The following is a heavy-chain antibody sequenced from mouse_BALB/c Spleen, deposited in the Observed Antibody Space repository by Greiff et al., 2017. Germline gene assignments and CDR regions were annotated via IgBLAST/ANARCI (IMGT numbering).Heavy chain of an antibody. Sequence: EVKLVESGGGLVQPGGSRKLSCAASGFTFSSFGMHWVRQAPEKGLEWVAYISSGSSTIYYADTVKGRFTISRDNPKNTLFLQMTSLRSEDTAMYYCARRRYEDYAMDYWGQGTSVTVSS. CDR3: ARRRYEDYAMDY. CDR2: ISSGSSTI. CDR1: GFTFSSFG. D-gene: IGHD2-14*01. J-gene: IGHJ4*01. V-gene: IGHV5-17*02.